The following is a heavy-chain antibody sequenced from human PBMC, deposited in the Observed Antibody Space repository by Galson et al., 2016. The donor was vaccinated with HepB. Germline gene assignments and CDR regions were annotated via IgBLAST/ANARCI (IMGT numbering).Heavy chain of an antibody. CDR3: ARSWGRATGWDY. CDR1: GYTFINYG. Sequence: SVKVSCKASGYTFINYGITWVRQAPGQGLEWMGWISTKNGKTNYAQKLQGRVTMTTDTSTSTVYMELKSLRSDDTAVYYCARSWGRATGWDYWGQGTLVTVSS. CDR2: ISTKNGKT. V-gene: IGHV1-18*01. D-gene: IGHD3-16*01. J-gene: IGHJ4*02.